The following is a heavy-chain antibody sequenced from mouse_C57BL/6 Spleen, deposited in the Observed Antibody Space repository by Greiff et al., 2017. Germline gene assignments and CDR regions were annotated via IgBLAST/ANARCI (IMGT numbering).Heavy chain of an antibody. CDR3: ARPLTGTRAMDY. D-gene: IGHD4-1*01. V-gene: IGHV5-17*01. Sequence: DVKLVESGGGLVKPGGSLKLSCAASGFTFSDYGMHWVRQAPEKGLEWVAYISSGSSTIYYADTVKGRFTISSDNAKNTLFLQMTSLRSEDTAMYYCARPLTGTRAMDYWGQGTSVTVSS. CDR1: GFTFSDYG. J-gene: IGHJ4*01. CDR2: ISSGSSTI.